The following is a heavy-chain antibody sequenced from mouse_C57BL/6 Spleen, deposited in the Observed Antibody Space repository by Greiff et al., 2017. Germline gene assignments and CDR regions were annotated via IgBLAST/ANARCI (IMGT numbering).Heavy chain of an antibody. J-gene: IGHJ4*01. CDR1: GYAFTHYL. V-gene: IGHV1-54*01. CDR3: ARGGYYAMDY. Sequence: QVQLKQSGAELVRPGTSVKVSCKASGYAFTHYLIEWVKQRPGQGLEWIGVINPGSGGTNYNEKFKGKSTLTADKSSSTAYRQLSSLTSEDSAVYFCARGGYYAMDYWGQGTSVTVSS. CDR2: INPGSGGT.